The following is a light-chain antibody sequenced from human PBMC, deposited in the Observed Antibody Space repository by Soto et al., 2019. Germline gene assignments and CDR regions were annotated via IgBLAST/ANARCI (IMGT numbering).Light chain of an antibody. Sequence: SVRTQPASVSGSPGQSITISCTGASSDVGGYNFVSWYQQHPGKAPKLIIYEVTHRPSGVSNRFSGSKSGNTASLTISGLQAEDEADYYCSSYTASNILEVFGTGTKVTVL. CDR3: SSYTASNILEV. J-gene: IGLJ1*01. CDR1: SSDVGGYNF. V-gene: IGLV2-14*01. CDR2: EVT.